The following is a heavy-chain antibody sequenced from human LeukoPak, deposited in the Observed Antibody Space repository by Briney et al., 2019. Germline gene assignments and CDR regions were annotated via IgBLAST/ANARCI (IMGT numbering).Heavy chain of an antibody. CDR2: IRYDGSNK. Sequence: GGSLRLSCAASGFTFSSYGMHWVRQAPGKGLEWVAFIRYDGSNKYYADSVKGRFTISRDDSKNTAYLQMNSLKTEDTAVYYCTSLHSSGWYVGPDWGQGTLVTVSS. V-gene: IGHV3-30*02. J-gene: IGHJ4*02. CDR1: GFTFSSYG. D-gene: IGHD6-19*01. CDR3: TSLHSSGWYVGPD.